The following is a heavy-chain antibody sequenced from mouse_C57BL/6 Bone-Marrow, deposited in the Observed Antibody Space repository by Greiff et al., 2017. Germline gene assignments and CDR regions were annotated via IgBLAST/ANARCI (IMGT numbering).Heavy chain of an antibody. CDR3: ARHRAPYFDY. Sequence: EVQVVESGGDLVKPGGSLKLSCAASGFTFSSYGMSWVRQTPDKRLEWVATISSGGSYTYYPDSVKGRFTISRDNAKNTLYLQMSSLKSEDTAMYYCARHRAPYFDYWGQGTTLTVSS. CDR2: ISSGGSYT. J-gene: IGHJ2*01. V-gene: IGHV5-6*01. CDR1: GFTFSSYG. D-gene: IGHD3-3*01.